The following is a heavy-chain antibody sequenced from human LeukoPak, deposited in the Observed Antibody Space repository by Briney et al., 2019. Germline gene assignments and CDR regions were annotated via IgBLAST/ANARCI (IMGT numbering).Heavy chain of an antibody. CDR1: GGTFSTYT. Sequence: ASVKVSCKASGGTFSTYTISWVRQAPGQGLEWMGGIIPIFGTANYAQKFQGRVTITADESTSTAYMELSSLRSEDTAVYYCARDQGGYCSGGSCYTDLDYWGQGTLVTVSS. CDR3: ARDQGGYCSGGSCYTDLDY. CDR2: IIPIFGTA. V-gene: IGHV1-69*13. J-gene: IGHJ4*02. D-gene: IGHD2-15*01.